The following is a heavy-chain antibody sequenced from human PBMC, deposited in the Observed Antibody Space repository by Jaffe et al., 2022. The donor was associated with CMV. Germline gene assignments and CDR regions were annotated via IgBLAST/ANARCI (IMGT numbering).Heavy chain of an antibody. CDR2: IYYSGST. V-gene: IGHV4-59*01. J-gene: IGHJ3*02. CDR3: ARDYSRDGYKWDAFDI. CDR1: GGSISSYY. Sequence: QVQLQESGPGLVKPSETLSLTCTVSGGSISSYYWSWIRQPPGKGLEWIGYIYYSGSTNYNPSLKSRVTISVDTSKNQFSLKLSSVTAADTAVYYCARDYSRDGYKWDAFDIWGQGTMVTVSS. D-gene: IGHD5-12*01.